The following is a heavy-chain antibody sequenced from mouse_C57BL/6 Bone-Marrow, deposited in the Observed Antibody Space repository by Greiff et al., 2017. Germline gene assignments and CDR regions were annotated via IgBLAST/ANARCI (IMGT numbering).Heavy chain of an antibody. D-gene: IGHD1-1*01. CDR1: GYSITSDY. J-gene: IGHJ1*03. V-gene: IGHV3-8*01. CDR2: ISYSGST. CDR3: ARGVSLYGSLWYFDV. Sequence: DVQLQESGPGLAKPSQTLSLTCSVTGYSITSDYWNWIRKFPGNKLEYMGYISYSGSTYYNPSLKSRISITRDTSKNQYYLQLNSVTTEDTATYYCARGVSLYGSLWYFDVWGTGTTVTVSS.